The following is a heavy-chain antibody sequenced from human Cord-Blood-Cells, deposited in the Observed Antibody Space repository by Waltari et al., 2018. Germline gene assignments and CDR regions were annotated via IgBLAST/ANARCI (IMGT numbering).Heavy chain of an antibody. CDR2: IFSNDEK. V-gene: IGHV2-26*01. D-gene: IGHD5-12*01. Sequence: QVTLKESGPVLVKPTETLTLTCPVSGFSLSNARMGVSWIRQPPGKALEWLAPIFSNDEKSYSTALKSRLTSSKDTSKSQVVRTMANMDPVDTATYYCARIHLREGYNQGSAVDIWGQGTMVTVSS. J-gene: IGHJ3*02. CDR1: GFSLSNARMG. CDR3: ARIHLREGYNQGSAVDI.